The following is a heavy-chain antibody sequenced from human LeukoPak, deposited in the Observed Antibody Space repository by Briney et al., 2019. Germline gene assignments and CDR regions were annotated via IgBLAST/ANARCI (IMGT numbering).Heavy chain of an antibody. Sequence: GGSLRLSCAASGFTFSNYWMHWVRQAPGKGLEWVSAISGSGGSTYYADSVKGRFTISRDNSKNTLYLQMNSLRAEDTAVYYCAKDLSSGWPYYFDYWGQGTLVTVSS. J-gene: IGHJ4*02. V-gene: IGHV3-23*01. CDR1: GFTFSNYW. D-gene: IGHD6-19*01. CDR3: AKDLSSGWPYYFDY. CDR2: ISGSGGST.